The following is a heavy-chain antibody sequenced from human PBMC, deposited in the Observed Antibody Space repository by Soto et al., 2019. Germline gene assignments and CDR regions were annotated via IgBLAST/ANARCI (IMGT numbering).Heavy chain of an antibody. V-gene: IGHV3-30*18. CDR2: ISYDGSNK. D-gene: IGHD1-1*01. J-gene: IGHJ4*02. CDR3: AKGREGKTGTTGDFDY. Sequence: GGSLRLSCAASGFTFSSYGMHWVRQAPGKGLEWVAVISYDGSNKYYADSVKGRFTISRDNSKNTLYLQMNSLRAEDTAVYYCAKGREGKTGTTGDFDYWGQGTLVTVSS. CDR1: GFTFSSYG.